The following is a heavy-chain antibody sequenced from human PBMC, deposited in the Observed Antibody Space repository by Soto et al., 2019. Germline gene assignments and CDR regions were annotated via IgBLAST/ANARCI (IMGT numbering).Heavy chain of an antibody. CDR3: ASSDYYYDSSGYWY. V-gene: IGHV4-4*02. J-gene: IGHJ4*02. CDR1: GGSISSSNW. CDR2: IYHSGST. D-gene: IGHD3-22*01. Sequence: PSETLSLTCAVSGGSISSSNWWSWVRQPPGKGLEWIGEIYHSGSTNYNPSLKSRVTISVDKSKNQFSLKLSSVTAADTAVYYCASSDYYYDSSGYWYWGQGTLVTVSS.